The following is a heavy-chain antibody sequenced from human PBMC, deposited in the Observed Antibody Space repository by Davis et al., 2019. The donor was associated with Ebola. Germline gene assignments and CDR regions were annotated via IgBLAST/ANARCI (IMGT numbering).Heavy chain of an antibody. CDR2: IYPGDSDT. J-gene: IGHJ4*02. CDR3: ARRRGFSSGWYVDY. CDR1: GYSFAGYW. D-gene: IGHD6-19*01. Sequence: GGSLRLSCKGSGYSFAGYWIGWVRQMPGKGLEWMGIIYPGDSDTRYSPSFEGQVTISVDKSISTAYLQWNSLKASDTAMYYCARRRGFSSGWYVDYWGQGTLVTVSS. V-gene: IGHV5-51*01.